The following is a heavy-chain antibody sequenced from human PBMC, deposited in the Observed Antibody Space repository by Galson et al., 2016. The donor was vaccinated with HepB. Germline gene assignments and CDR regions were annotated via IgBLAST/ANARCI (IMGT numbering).Heavy chain of an antibody. Sequence: ETLSLTCAVSGDSISTNNWWNWVRQPPGKGLEWIGEIYLSGSTNYNPSLESRITISVDKSKNQFSLNLTSVTAADTAVYFCARRPLYYFDSWGQGRLVIVSS. CDR3: ARRPLYYFDS. V-gene: IGHV4-4*01. D-gene: IGHD3-16*01. CDR1: GDSISTNNW. CDR2: IYLSGST. J-gene: IGHJ4*02.